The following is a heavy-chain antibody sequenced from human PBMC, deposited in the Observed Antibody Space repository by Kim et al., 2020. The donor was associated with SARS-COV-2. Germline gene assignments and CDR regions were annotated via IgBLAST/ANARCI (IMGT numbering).Heavy chain of an antibody. Sequence: GGSLRLSCAASGFTFSSYAMSWVRQAPGKGLEWVSSFSSSGDSTYYADSVKGRFTISRDNSKNTLYLQMNSLRAEDTAVYYCARTDSSGPFDAFDIWGQGTMVTVSS. CDR2: FSSSGDST. CDR3: ARTDSSGPFDAFDI. V-gene: IGHV3-23*01. D-gene: IGHD3-22*01. CDR1: GFTFSSYA. J-gene: IGHJ3*02.